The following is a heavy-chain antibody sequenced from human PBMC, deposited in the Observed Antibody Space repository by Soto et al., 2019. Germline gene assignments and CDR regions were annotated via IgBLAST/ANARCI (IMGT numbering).Heavy chain of an antibody. CDR3: AAPRITIFGVVYYYGMDV. CDR2: IVVGSGNT. V-gene: IGHV1-58*01. CDR1: GFTFTSSA. D-gene: IGHD3-3*01. J-gene: IGHJ6*02. Sequence: ASVKVSCKASGFTFTSSAVQWVRQARGQRLEWIGWIVVGSGNTNYAQKFQERVTITRDMSTSTAYMELSSLRSEDTAVYYCAAPRITIFGVVYYYGMDVWGQGTTVTVSS.